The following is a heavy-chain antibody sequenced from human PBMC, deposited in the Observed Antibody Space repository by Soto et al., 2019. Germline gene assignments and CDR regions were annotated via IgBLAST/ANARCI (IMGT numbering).Heavy chain of an antibody. D-gene: IGHD6-13*01. J-gene: IGHJ5*02. CDR2: ISGSGGTT. CDR3: AKTGRAAAMYNWFDP. V-gene: IGHV3-23*01. CDR1: GFTFSSYA. Sequence: EVQLLESGGGLVQPGGSLRLSCTGSGFTFSSYAMNWVRQAPGKGLECVSTISGSGGTTYYADSVKGRFTISRDKSKNTLYLQMSSLRAEDTAVYYCAKTGRAAAMYNWFDPWGQGTLVTVSS.